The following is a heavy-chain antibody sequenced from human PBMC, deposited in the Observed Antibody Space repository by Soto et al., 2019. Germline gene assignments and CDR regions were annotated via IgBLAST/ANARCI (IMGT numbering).Heavy chain of an antibody. D-gene: IGHD4-4*01. CDR3: ARVTTVTHYYYYGMDV. V-gene: IGHV5-51*01. J-gene: IGHJ6*02. CDR2: IYPGDSDT. CDR1: GYSFTSYW. Sequence: GESLKISCKGSGYSFTSYWIGWVRQMPGKGLEWMGIIYPGDSDTRYSPSFQGQVTISADKSISTAYLQWSSLKASDTAMYYCARVTTVTHYYYYGMDVWGQGTTVTVSS.